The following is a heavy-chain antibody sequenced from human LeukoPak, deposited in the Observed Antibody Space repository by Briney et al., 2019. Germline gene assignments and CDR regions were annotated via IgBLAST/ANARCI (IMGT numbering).Heavy chain of an antibody. CDR3: ARDTAAATVDY. J-gene: IGHJ4*02. Sequence: SQTLSLACTVSGGSISSGGYYWSWIRQHPGKGLEWIGYSYYSGSTYDKPSLKIRVTISGDTSKHQFSLKLSSVTAADTAVYDCARDTAAATVDYWGQGTLVTVSS. CDR1: GGSISSGGYY. D-gene: IGHD6-13*01. V-gene: IGHV4-31*03. CDR2: SYYSGST.